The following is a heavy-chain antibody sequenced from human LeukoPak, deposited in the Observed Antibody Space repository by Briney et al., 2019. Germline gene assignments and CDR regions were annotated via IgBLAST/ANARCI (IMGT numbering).Heavy chain of an antibody. J-gene: IGHJ5*01. CDR3: AREWNYVIDS. CDR1: GXSISSYY. V-gene: IGHV4-59*01. D-gene: IGHD1-7*01. CDR2: IYYSGST. Sequence: ASETLSLTCTVSGXSISSYYWSWIRQPPGKGLEWIGYIYYSGSTTYNPSLKSRVTISVDTSKNQFSVKLSSVTAADTAVYYCAREWNYVIDSWGQGTLVTVSS.